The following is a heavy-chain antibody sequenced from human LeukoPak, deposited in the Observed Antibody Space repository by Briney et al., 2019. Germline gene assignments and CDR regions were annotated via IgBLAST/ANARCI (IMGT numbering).Heavy chain of an antibody. J-gene: IGHJ6*02. CDR1: GGTFSSYT. Sequence: ASVKVSCKASGGTFSSYTISCVRQAPGQGLEWMGRIIPIFGIANYAQKFQGRVTITADKSTSTAYMELSSLRSEDTAVFYCARGHQPPYYGMDVWGQGTTVTVSS. CDR2: IIPIFGIA. V-gene: IGHV1-69*02. CDR3: ARGHQPPYYGMDV.